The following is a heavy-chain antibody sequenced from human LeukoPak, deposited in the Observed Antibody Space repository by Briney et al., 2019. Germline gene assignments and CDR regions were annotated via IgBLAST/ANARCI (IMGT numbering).Heavy chain of an antibody. CDR2: ISSEAGIT. CDR1: GFTFSTYD. V-gene: IGHV3-23*01. Sequence: GGSLRLSCAASGFTFSTYDMTWVRQAPGEGLEWVSGISSEAGITYYADSVKGRFTISRDNSKNTLYLQMNSLRAEDTALYYASGHGSNSYWGQGTLVTVSS. CDR3: SGHGSNSY. J-gene: IGHJ4*02. D-gene: IGHD6-13*01.